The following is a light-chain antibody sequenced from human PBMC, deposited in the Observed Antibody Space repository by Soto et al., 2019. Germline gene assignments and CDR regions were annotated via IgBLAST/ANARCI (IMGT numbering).Light chain of an antibody. J-gene: IGKJ2*01. Sequence: EIVLTQSPGTLSFSPGERATLSCRASESVRSTNLAWYQHKPGQAPRLLIYGACSRDTGIPDRFSASGSGTDFNLTIIRLEPEDFAVYYCQQYASPYTFGQGTKLEIK. CDR3: QQYASPYT. V-gene: IGKV3-20*01. CDR1: ESVRSTN. CDR2: GAC.